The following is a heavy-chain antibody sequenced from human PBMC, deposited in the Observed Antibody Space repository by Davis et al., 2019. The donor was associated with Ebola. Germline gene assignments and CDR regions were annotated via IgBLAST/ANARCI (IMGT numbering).Heavy chain of an antibody. CDR1: GGSISSSSYY. CDR2: IYYSGST. V-gene: IGHV4-39*02. D-gene: IGHD5-12*01. CDR3: ARDSGWLLTGWFDP. J-gene: IGHJ5*02. Sequence: SETLSLTCTVSGGSISSSSYYWGWIRQPPGKGLEWIGSIYYSGSTYYNPSLKSRVTISVDTSKNQFSLKLSSVTAADTAVYYCARDSGWLLTGWFDPWGQGTLVTVSS.